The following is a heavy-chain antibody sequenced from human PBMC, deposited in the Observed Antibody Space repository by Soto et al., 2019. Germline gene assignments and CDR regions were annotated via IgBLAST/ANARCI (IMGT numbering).Heavy chain of an antibody. CDR3: ASHYGDYRGPEADY. D-gene: IGHD4-17*01. CDR1: GGTFSSYA. J-gene: IGHJ4*02. Sequence: GASVKVSCKTSGGTFSSYAISWVRQAPGQGLEWMGGIIPIFGTANYAQKFQGRVTITADESTSTAYMELSSLRSEDTAVYYCASHYGDYRGPEADYWGQGTLVXVS. V-gene: IGHV1-69*13. CDR2: IIPIFGTA.